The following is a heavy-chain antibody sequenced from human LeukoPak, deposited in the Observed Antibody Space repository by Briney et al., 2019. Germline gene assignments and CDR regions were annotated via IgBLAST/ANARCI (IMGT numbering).Heavy chain of an antibody. D-gene: IGHD2-2*02. Sequence: GGSLRLSCAASGFTFSSYAMSWVRQAPGKGLEWGSAISGGGGSTFYAGSVKGRFTISRDNSKNTLYLQMNSLRAEDTAVYYCAAAPILRGEGGEHYKYGMDVWGQGTTVIVSS. CDR3: AAAPILRGEGGEHYKYGMDV. V-gene: IGHV3-23*01. CDR2: ISGGGGST. J-gene: IGHJ6*02. CDR1: GFTFSSYA.